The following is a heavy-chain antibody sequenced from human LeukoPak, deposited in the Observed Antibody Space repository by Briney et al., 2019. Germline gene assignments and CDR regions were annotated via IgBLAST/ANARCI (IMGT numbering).Heavy chain of an antibody. CDR1: GGSFSGYY. D-gene: IGHD2-2*01. CDR2: INHSGST. CDR3: ARGIVVVPAAAHSNWFDP. Sequence: SETLSLTCAVYGGSFSGYYWSWIRQPPGKGLEWIGEINHSGSTNYNPSLKSRVTISVDTSKNQFSLKLSSVTAADTAVYYCARGIVVVPAAAHSNWFDPWGQGTLVTVPS. V-gene: IGHV4-34*01. J-gene: IGHJ5*02.